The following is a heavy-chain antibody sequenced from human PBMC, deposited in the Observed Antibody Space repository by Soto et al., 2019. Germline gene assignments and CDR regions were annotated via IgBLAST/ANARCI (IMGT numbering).Heavy chain of an antibody. CDR1: GFTFSSYG. D-gene: IGHD2-8*01. CDR2: IWYDGSNK. Sequence: QVQLVESGGGVVQPGRSLRLSCAASGFTFSSYGMHWVRQAPGKGLEWVAVIWYDGSNKYSADSVKGRFTISRDNSKNTLYLQMNSLRAEDTAVYYCARDSRYCTNGVCFTYWYFDLWGRGTLVTVSS. J-gene: IGHJ2*01. V-gene: IGHV3-33*01. CDR3: ARDSRYCTNGVCFTYWYFDL.